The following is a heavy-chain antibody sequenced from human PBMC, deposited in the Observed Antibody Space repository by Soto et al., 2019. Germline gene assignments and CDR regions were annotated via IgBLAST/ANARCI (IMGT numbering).Heavy chain of an antibody. CDR3: ARLLAYSGSYLDYGMDV. V-gene: IGHV5-51*01. J-gene: IGHJ6*02. CDR1: GYSFTSYW. CDR2: IYPGDSDT. D-gene: IGHD1-26*01. Sequence: PGESLKISCKGSGYSFTSYWIGWVRQMPGKGLEWMGIIYPGDSDTRYSPSFQAQVTISADNSISTAYLQWSSLKASDTAMYYCARLLAYSGSYLDYGMDVWSQGTTVTVSS.